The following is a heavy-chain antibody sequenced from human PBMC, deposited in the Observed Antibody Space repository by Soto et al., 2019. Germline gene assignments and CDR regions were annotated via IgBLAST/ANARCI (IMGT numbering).Heavy chain of an antibody. J-gene: IGHJ6*02. CDR3: ANQKIRFSVAGTLYGLGV. D-gene: IGHD6-19*01. CDR1: GFVFSTYS. CDR2: ISSTSGTI. V-gene: IGHV3-48*02. Sequence: PGGSLRLSCEASGFVFSTYSMNWVRQASGKGLEWISYISSTSGTIYYADSVKGRFTIFRDNAKNSLFLQMNGLRDDDTAVYYCANQKIRFSVAGTLYGLGVRGHGTTVTVSS.